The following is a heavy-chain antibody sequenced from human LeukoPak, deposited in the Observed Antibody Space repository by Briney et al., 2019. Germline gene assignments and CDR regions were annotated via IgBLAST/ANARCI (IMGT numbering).Heavy chain of an antibody. D-gene: IGHD2-8*02. CDR3: AKAGAYRAFDI. J-gene: IGHJ3*02. Sequence: GGSLRLSCAASGFTFTNYWMRWVRQAPGKGLEWLASISQDGSDKNHVDSVKGRFTISRDNAKNSLFLQMNTLRDEDTAVYYCAKAGAYRAFDIWGQGTMVTVSS. V-gene: IGHV3-7*01. CDR2: ISQDGSDK. CDR1: GFTFTNYW.